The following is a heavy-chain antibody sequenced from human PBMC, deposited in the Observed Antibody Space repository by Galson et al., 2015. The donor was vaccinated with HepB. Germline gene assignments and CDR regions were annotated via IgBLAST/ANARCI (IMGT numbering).Heavy chain of an antibody. D-gene: IGHD3-16*01. CDR2: ISYDGSNK. CDR1: GFTFSSYG. Sequence: SLRLSCAASGFTFSSYGMHWVRQAPGKGLEWVAVISYDGSNKYYADSVKGRFTISRDNAKNTLYPQMNSLRAEDTAVYYCARVPQSLVYYMDVWGKGTTVTVSS. CDR3: ARVPQSLVYYMDV. J-gene: IGHJ6*03. V-gene: IGHV3-30*03.